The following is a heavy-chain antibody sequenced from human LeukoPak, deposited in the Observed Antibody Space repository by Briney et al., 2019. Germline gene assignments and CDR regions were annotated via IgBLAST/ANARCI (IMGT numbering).Heavy chain of an antibody. D-gene: IGHD2-15*01. CDR3: ASPADCSGGSCYEERNYYYYMDV. Sequence: PGGSLRLSCAASGFTFSSYWMSWVRQAPGKGLEWVANIKQDGSEKYYVDSVKGRFTISRDNAKNSLYLQMNSLRAEDTAVYYCASPADCSGGSCYEERNYYYYMDVWGKGTTVTVSS. V-gene: IGHV3-7*01. CDR2: IKQDGSEK. J-gene: IGHJ6*03. CDR1: GFTFSSYW.